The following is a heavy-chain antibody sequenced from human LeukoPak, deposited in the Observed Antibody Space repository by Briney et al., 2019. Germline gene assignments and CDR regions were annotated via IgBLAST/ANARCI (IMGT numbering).Heavy chain of an antibody. CDR3: TRGDYYDGGGRNWFDP. D-gene: IGHD3-16*01. Sequence: SETLSLTCTVSGGSMNSHYWSFIRQPAGKGLEWIGRIHISWTTYYNPSLKSRLTMSVGTSKNQFSMRLTSVTAADTAVYYCTRGDYYDGGGRNWFDPWGQGTLVTVSS. V-gene: IGHV4-4*07. J-gene: IGHJ5*02. CDR1: GGSMNSHY. CDR2: IHISWTT.